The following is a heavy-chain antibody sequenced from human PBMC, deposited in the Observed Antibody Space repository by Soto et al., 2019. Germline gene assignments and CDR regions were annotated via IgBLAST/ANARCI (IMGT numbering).Heavy chain of an antibody. V-gene: IGHV3-7*03. CDR1: GYTCSSYY. J-gene: IGHJ4*01. D-gene: IGHD4-17*01. Sequence: LRLSCRASGYTCSSYYIIWVRQAPGKGLEWVANIRQDGGEKYYVDSVKGRFTISRDNTQNSMYLQMNSLRAEDTAVYYCARAPDYGPHLDYPGHVLLCTVSS. CDR2: IRQDGGEK. CDR3: ARAPDYGPHLDY.